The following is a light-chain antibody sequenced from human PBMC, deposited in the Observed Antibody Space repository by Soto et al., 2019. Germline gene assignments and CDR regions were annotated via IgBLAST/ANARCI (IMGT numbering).Light chain of an antibody. V-gene: IGLV2-14*03. CDR3: SSYTSSRTYI. Sequence: QSALAQPASVSGSPGQSITISCIGTSSDVGGYNYVSWYQQHPGKAPKLIFYDVSNRPSGVSNRFSGSKSGNTASLTISGLQAEDEADYYCSSYTSSRTYIFGTGTK. CDR2: DVS. J-gene: IGLJ1*01. CDR1: SSDVGGYNY.